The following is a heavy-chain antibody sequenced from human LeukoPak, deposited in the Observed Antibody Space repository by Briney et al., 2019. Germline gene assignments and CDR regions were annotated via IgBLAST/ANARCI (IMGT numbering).Heavy chain of an antibody. CDR3: ARTNGYSGYVSYDH. D-gene: IGHD5-12*01. V-gene: IGHV3-30*03. CDR2: ISYDGSNK. J-gene: IGHJ4*02. CDR1: GFTFSSYG. Sequence: PGGSLRLSCGASGFTFSSYGMHWVRQAPGKGLEWVAVISYDGSNKYYADSVKGRFTISRDNSKNTLYLQMNSLRAEDTAVYYCARTNGYSGYVSYDHWGQGTLVTVSS.